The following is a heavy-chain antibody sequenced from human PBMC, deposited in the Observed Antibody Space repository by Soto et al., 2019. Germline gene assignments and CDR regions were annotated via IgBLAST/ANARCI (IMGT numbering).Heavy chain of an antibody. V-gene: IGHV1-69*13. CDR3: AREPIVDYGSGSYSDY. Sequence: GASVKVSCKASGGTFSSYAISWVRQAPGQGLEWVGGIIPIFGTANYAQKFQGRVTITADESTSTAYMELSSLRSEDTAVYYCAREPIVDYGSGSYSDYWGQGTLVTV. J-gene: IGHJ4*02. D-gene: IGHD3-10*01. CDR2: IIPIFGTA. CDR1: GGTFSSYA.